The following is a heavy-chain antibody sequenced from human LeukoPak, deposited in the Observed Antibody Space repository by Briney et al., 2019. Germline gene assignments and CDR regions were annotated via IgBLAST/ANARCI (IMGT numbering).Heavy chain of an antibody. J-gene: IGHJ4*02. Sequence: ASVKVSCKASGYTFTSYDINWVRQATGQGLEWMGWMNPHSGNTGYAQKFLGRVTMTRNTSVSTAYMELSSLTSEDTAVYYCARDGDYDSSGYPDYWGQGTLVTVSS. V-gene: IGHV1-8*01. CDR3: ARDGDYDSSGYPDY. CDR2: MNPHSGNT. CDR1: GYTFTSYD. D-gene: IGHD3-22*01.